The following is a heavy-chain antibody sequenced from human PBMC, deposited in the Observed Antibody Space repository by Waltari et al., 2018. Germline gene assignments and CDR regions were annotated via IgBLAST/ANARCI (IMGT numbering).Heavy chain of an antibody. V-gene: IGHV1-46*01. CDR2: INPRGGST. Sequence: QVQLVQSGAEVKKPGASVKVSCKASGYTFISYYMHWVRQAPGQGLEWMGIINPRGGSTSYAQKFQGRVTMTRDTSTSTVYMELSSLRSEDTAVYYCARDHGGDCFDYWGQGTLVTVSS. J-gene: IGHJ4*02. CDR3: ARDHGGDCFDY. D-gene: IGHD2-21*02. CDR1: GYTFISYY.